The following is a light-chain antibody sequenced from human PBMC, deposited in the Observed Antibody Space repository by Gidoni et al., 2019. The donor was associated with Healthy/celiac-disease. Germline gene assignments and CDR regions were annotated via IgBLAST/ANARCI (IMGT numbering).Light chain of an antibody. V-gene: IGKV4-1*01. CDR1: QSVLYSSNNKNY. CDR3: QQYYSTPHN. J-gene: IGKJ2*01. Sequence: DIVMTQSPDSLAVSLGERATINCKSSQSVLYSSNNKNYLAWYQQKPGQPPKLLIYWASTRESGVPDRFSGSGSGTDFTLTISSLQAEDVAVYYCQQYYSTPHNVXQGTKLEIK. CDR2: WAS.